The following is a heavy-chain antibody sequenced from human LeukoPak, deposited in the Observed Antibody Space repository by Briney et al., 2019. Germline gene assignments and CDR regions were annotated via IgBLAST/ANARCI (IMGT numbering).Heavy chain of an antibody. CDR2: IRYDGSNK. V-gene: IGHV3-30*02. Sequence: GGSLRLSCAASGFTFSSYGMHWVRQAPGKGLEWVAFIRYDGSNKYYADSVKGRFTISRDNSKNTLYLQMNSLRAEDTAVYYCAKDLNDYGGEKDYYYMDVWGKGTTVTVSS. D-gene: IGHD4-23*01. CDR3: AKDLNDYGGEKDYYYMDV. CDR1: GFTFSSYG. J-gene: IGHJ6*03.